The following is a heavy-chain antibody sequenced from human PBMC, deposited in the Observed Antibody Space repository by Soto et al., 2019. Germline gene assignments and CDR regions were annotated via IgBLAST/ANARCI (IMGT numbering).Heavy chain of an antibody. Sequence: GGSLRLSCAASGFTFSSYWMSWVRQAPGKGLEWVANIKQDGSEKYYVDSVKGRFTISRDNAKNSLYLQMNSLRAEDTAVYYCARDVRYYDFWSGSYRYYYGMDVWGQGTTVTVSS. D-gene: IGHD3-3*01. J-gene: IGHJ6*02. CDR3: ARDVRYYDFWSGSYRYYYGMDV. V-gene: IGHV3-7*05. CDR1: GFTFSSYW. CDR2: IKQDGSEK.